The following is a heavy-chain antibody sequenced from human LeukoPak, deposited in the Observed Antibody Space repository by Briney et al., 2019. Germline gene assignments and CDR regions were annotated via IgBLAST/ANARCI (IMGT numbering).Heavy chain of an antibody. D-gene: IGHD4-17*01. V-gene: IGHV4-59*01. J-gene: IGHJ4*02. Sequence: KPSETLSLTCTVSGGSISSYYWSWTRQPPGKGLEWIGYIYYSGSTNYNPSLKSRVTISVDTSKNQFSLKLSSVTAADTAVYYCASTVYGDYSEDGGFDYWGQGTLATVSS. CDR2: IYYSGST. CDR1: GGSISSYY. CDR3: ASTVYGDYSEDGGFDY.